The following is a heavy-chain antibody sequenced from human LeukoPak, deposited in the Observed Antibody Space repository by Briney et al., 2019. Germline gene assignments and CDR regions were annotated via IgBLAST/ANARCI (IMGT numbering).Heavy chain of an antibody. CDR1: GFTFSDYS. J-gene: IGHJ4*02. CDR2: ISSSSSNI. D-gene: IGHD2-2*01. V-gene: IGHV3-21*01. Sequence: GGSLRLSCAASGFTFSDYSMNWVRQAPGKGLEWVSSISSSSSNIYYADSVKGRFTISRDNAKNSLYLEMNSLRAEDTAVYYCARACARTNCYTEGWGQGTLVTVSS. CDR3: ARACARTNCYTEG.